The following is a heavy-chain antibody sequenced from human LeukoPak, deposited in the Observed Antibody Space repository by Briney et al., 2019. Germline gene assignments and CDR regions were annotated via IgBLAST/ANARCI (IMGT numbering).Heavy chain of an antibody. D-gene: IGHD1-26*01. CDR2: ISYDGSNK. J-gene: IGHJ4*02. V-gene: IGHV3-30-3*01. CDR3: ARDRVGATDYFDY. CDR1: GFTFTSYS. Sequence: GGSLRLSCAASGFTFTSYSMNWVRQAPGKGLEWVAVISYDGSNKYYADSVKGRFTISRDNSKNTLYLQMNSLRAEDTAVYYCARDRVGATDYFDYWGQGTLVTVSS.